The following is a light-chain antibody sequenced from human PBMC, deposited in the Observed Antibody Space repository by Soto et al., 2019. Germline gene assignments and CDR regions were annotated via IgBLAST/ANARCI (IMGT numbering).Light chain of an antibody. V-gene: IGLV2-14*01. CDR2: EVS. Sequence: QSVLTQPASVSGSTGQSISISCTGTSSDVGGYNYVSWYQQHPGKAPKLIIYEVSNRPSGVSKRFSGSKSGNTASLTISGLQAEDEADDYRNSYTSKSTGVFGTGTKLTVL. CDR1: SSDVGGYNY. J-gene: IGLJ1*01. CDR3: NSYTSKSTGV.